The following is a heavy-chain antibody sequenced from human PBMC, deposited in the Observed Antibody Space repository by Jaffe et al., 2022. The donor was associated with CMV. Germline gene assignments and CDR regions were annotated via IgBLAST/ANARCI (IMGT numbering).Heavy chain of an antibody. D-gene: IGHD2-2*01. Sequence: QVQLVQSGAEVKKPGASVKVSCKASGYTFTGYYMHWVRQAPGQGLEWMGWINPNSGGTNYAQKFQGRVTMTRDTSISTAYMELSRLRSDDTAVYYCARGYCSSTSCSLYYYYYYGMDVWGQGTTVTVSS. CDR1: GYTFTGYY. J-gene: IGHJ6*02. V-gene: IGHV1-2*02. CDR3: ARGYCSSTSCSLYYYYYYGMDV. CDR2: INPNSGGT.